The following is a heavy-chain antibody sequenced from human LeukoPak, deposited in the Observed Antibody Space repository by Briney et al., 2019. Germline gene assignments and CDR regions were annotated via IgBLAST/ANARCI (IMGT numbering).Heavy chain of an antibody. CDR3: TRDTGTTGEVKFDP. CDR2: IYTSGST. J-gene: IGHJ5*02. D-gene: IGHD4-17*01. Sequence: PSETLSLTCTVSGGSISSYYWSWIRQPAGKGLEWIGRIYTSGSTTYNPSLKSRVTMPVDTSKSQFSLNLMSVTAADTAVYYCTRDTGTTGEVKFDPWGQGTLVTVSS. CDR1: GGSISSYY. V-gene: IGHV4-4*07.